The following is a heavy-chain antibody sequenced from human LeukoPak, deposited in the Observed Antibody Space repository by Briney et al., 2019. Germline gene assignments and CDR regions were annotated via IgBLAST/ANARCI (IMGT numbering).Heavy chain of an antibody. V-gene: IGHV1-18*01. CDR3: ARVRSGWQGYYFDY. CDR2: ISAYNGNT. Sequence: ASVKVSCKASGYTFTSYGISWVRQAPGQGLEWMGWISAYNGNTNYAQKLQGRVTMATDTSTSTAYMELRSLRSDDTAVYYCARVRSGWQGYYFDYWGQGTLVTVSS. CDR1: GYTFTSYG. D-gene: IGHD6-19*01. J-gene: IGHJ4*02.